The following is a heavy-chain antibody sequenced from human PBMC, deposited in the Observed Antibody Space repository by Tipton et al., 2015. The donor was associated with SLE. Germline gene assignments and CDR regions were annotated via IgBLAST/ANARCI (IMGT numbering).Heavy chain of an antibody. V-gene: IGHV4-59*01. CDR3: ARLTIAAAALDY. CDR1: GGSISSYY. J-gene: IGHJ4*02. CDR2: IYYSGST. Sequence: LRLSCTVSGGSISSYYWSWIRQPPGKGLEWIGYIYYSGSTNYNPSLKSRVTISVDTSKNQFSLKLSSVTAADTAVYYCARLTIAAAALDYWGQGTLVTVSS. D-gene: IGHD6-13*01.